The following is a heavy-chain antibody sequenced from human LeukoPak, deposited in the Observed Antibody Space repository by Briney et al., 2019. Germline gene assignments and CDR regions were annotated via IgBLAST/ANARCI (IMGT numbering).Heavy chain of an antibody. J-gene: IGHJ4*02. CDR2: INHSGST. CDR1: GGSFSGYY. D-gene: IGHD3-3*01. Sequence: PSETLSRTCAVYGGSFSGYYWSWIRQPPGKGLEWIGEINHSGSTNYNLSLKSRVTISVDTSKNQFSLKLSSVTAADTAVYYCARGLAPFWSGYCIFRYWGQGTLVTVSS. CDR3: ARGLAPFWSGYCIFRY. V-gene: IGHV4-34*01.